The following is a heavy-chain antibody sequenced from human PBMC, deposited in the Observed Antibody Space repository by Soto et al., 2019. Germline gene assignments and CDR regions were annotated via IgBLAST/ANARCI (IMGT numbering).Heavy chain of an antibody. Sequence: ASVKVSCKVSGYTLTELSMHWVRQAPGKGLEWMGGFDPEDGETIYAQKFQGRVTMTEDTSTDTAYMELSSLRSEDTAVYYCATSIFEVVIEDWFDPWGQGTLVTVSS. CDR3: ATSIFEVVIEDWFDP. CDR2: FDPEDGET. V-gene: IGHV1-24*01. D-gene: IGHD3-3*01. J-gene: IGHJ5*02. CDR1: GYTLTELS.